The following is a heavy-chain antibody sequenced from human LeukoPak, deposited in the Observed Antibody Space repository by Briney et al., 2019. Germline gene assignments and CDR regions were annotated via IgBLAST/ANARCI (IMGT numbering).Heavy chain of an antibody. CDR1: GYTFTSYD. V-gene: IGHV1-8*01. J-gene: IGHJ5*02. CDR3: ARDRGPITNYDFWSGYYLSWFDP. Sequence: ASVNDSCKASGYTFTSYDINWVRQATGQGLEWMGWMNPNSGNTGYAQKFQGRVTMTRNTSISTAYMVLSNLTSEDTAVYYCARDRGPITNYDFWSGYYLSWFDPWGQGTMVTVSS. D-gene: IGHD3-3*01. CDR2: MNPNSGNT.